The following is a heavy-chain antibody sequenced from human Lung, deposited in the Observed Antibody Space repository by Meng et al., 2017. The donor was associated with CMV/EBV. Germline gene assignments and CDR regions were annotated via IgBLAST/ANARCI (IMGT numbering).Heavy chain of an antibody. CDR1: GYTFTGYN. CDR3: ARLFHTSLGTNYYYGMDV. Sequence: ASVXVSXXASGYTFTGYNIHWVRHAPGQGLEWMGWINPHSGDTKYAQKFQGRVTLTTDTSINTAYMEVSRLKSDDTAVFFCARLFHTSLGTNYYYGMDVLGLGXTVTVSS. CDR2: INPHSGDT. V-gene: IGHV1-2*02. J-gene: IGHJ6*02. D-gene: IGHD3-10*01.